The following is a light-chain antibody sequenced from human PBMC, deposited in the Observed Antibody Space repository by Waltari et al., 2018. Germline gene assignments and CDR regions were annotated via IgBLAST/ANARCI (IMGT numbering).Light chain of an antibody. V-gene: IGLV3-1*01. CDR1: HLGANS. CDR3: QAWDSSTVV. CDR2: QDS. J-gene: IGLJ2*01. Sequence: SYELTQPPSVSVSPGQTATLPCPGAHLGANSACWYQQKPGQSPVLVIYQDSKRPSGIPERFSGSNSGNTATLTISGTQAMDEADYYCQAWDSSTVVFGGGTKLTVL.